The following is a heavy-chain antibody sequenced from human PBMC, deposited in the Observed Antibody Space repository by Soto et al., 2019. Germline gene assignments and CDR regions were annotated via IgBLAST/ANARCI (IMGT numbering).Heavy chain of an antibody. V-gene: IGHV1-3*01. CDR2: INPDNGNT. J-gene: IGHJ5*02. D-gene: IGHD2-15*01. Sequence: ASVKVSCKASGYTFTRYTMNWVRQAPGQRLEWMGWINPDNGNTKSSQKFQDRVIITRDTSASTAYMDLSSLRTEDTAVYYCARGIATGQLDPWGQGTLVTVSS. CDR3: ARGIATGQLDP. CDR1: GYTFTRYT.